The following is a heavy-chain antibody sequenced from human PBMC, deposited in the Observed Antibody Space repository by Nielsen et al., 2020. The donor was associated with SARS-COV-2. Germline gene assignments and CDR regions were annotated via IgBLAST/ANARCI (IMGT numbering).Heavy chain of an antibody. V-gene: IGHV4-34*01. CDR1: GGSFSGYY. CDR2: INHSGST. Sequence: SQTLSLTCAVYGGSFSGYYWSWIRQPPGKGLEWIGEINHSGSTNYNPSLKSRVTISVDTSKNQFSLKLSSVTAADTAVYYCARGVSSGWFDWGQGTLVTVSS. CDR3: ARGVSSGWFD. D-gene: IGHD6-19*01. J-gene: IGHJ4*02.